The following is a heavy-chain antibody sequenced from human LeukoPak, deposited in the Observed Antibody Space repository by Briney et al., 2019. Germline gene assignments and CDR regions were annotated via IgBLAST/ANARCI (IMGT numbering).Heavy chain of an antibody. J-gene: IGHJ4*02. CDR2: IYYSGST. V-gene: IGHV4-59*01. CDR1: GDSISGFY. CDR3: AREVVAAAGTVDY. D-gene: IGHD6-13*01. Sequence: TPETLSLTCTVSGDSISGFYWSWIRQPPGKGLEWIGYIYYSGSTNYNPSLKSRVTISVDTSKNQFSLKLTSVTAADTAVYYCAREVVAAAGTVDYWGQGTLVTVSS.